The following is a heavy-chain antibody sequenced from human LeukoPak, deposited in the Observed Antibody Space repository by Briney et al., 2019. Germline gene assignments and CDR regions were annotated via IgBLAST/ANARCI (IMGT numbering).Heavy chain of an antibody. CDR1: GDSISSSSYY. J-gene: IGHJ5*02. Sequence: SETLSLTCTVSGDSISSSSYYWGWIRQPPGKGLEWIGSIYYSGSTYYNPSLESRVTISVDTSKNQFSLKLNSVTAADTAVYYCARRWTVTYAEWWFDPWGQGTLVTVSS. CDR2: IYYSGST. CDR3: ARRWTVTYAEWWFDP. D-gene: IGHD4-17*01. V-gene: IGHV4-39*07.